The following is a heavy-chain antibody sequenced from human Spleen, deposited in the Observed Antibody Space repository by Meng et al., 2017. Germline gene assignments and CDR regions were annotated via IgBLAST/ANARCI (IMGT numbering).Heavy chain of an antibody. Sequence: GESLKISCAASGLTFSSYSMNWVRQAPGKGLEWVSSISSSSSYIYYADSVKGRFTISRDNAKNSLYLQMNSLRAEDTAVYYCARWKVATGYWGQGKQGNVSS. V-gene: IGHV3-21*01. CDR3: ARWKVATGY. J-gene: IGHJ4*02. D-gene: IGHD5-12*01. CDR1: GLTFSSYS. CDR2: ISSSSSYI.